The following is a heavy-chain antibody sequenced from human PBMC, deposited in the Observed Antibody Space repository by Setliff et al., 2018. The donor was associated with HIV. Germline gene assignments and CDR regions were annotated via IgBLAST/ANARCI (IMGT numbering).Heavy chain of an antibody. Sequence: ASVKVSCKASGYTFTTYAIHWVRQAPGQRLEWMGWINAGNGDTKYSQKFQGRFTITRDTSASTAYMELSGLRSDDTAVYYCARQLSNSLESWGQGTPVTVSS. CDR3: ARQLSNSLES. J-gene: IGHJ4*02. D-gene: IGHD1-1*01. V-gene: IGHV1-3*01. CDR2: INAGNGDT. CDR1: GYTFTTYA.